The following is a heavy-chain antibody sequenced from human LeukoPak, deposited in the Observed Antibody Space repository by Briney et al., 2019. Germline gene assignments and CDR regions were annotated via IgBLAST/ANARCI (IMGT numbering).Heavy chain of an antibody. V-gene: IGHV3-30*02. Sequence: PGGSLRLSCAASGFTFSSYGMHWVRQAPGKGLEWVTFIRYDGSNKYYADSVKGRFTISRDNAKNSLYLQMDSLRAEDTAVYYCAREQDYDILTGYYPVYGMDVWGQGTTVTVPS. CDR1: GFTFSSYG. CDR2: IRYDGSNK. J-gene: IGHJ6*02. CDR3: AREQDYDILTGYYPVYGMDV. D-gene: IGHD3-9*01.